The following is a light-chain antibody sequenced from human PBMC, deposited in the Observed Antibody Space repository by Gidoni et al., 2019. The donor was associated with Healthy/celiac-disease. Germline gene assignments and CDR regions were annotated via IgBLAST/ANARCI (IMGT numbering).Light chain of an antibody. J-gene: IGKJ1*01. CDR1: QSISSY. Sequence: DIQLTQSPSSLSASVGDRVTITCRASQSISSYVNWYQQKPGKAPKLLIYAAFSLQSGVPSRFSGSGSGTDFTLTISSLQPEDFATDYCQQSYSTPRTFGQGTKVEIK. CDR2: AAF. CDR3: QQSYSTPRT. V-gene: IGKV1-39*01.